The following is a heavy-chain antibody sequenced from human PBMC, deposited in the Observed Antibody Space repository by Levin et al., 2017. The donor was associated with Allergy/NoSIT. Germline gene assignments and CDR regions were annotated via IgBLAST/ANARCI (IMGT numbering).Heavy chain of an antibody. D-gene: IGHD1-14*01. CDR2: ISNDGNII. V-gene: IGHV3-30*04. J-gene: IGHJ4*02. CDR3: AREPTGIPEYYFDR. Sequence: GGSLRLSCAASGFTFRNHPMHWVRQAPGQGLEWLAVISNDGNIIYYGDSVKGRFTISRDNSKNTLYLQMNTLRAEDTAVYYCAREPTGIPEYYFDRWGQGTLVTVS. CDR1: GFTFRNHP.